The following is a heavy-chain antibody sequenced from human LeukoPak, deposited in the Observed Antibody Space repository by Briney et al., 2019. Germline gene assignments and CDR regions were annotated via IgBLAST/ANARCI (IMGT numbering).Heavy chain of an antibody. CDR2: INHSGST. Sequence: SETLSLTCAVYGGSFSGYYWSWIRQPPGKGLEWIGEINHSGSTNYNPSLKSRVSISVDTSKNQFSLKLTSVTAADTAVYYCARGTLKSPTRPRDYWGQGNLVTVSS. V-gene: IGHV4-34*01. CDR1: GGSFSGYY. CDR3: ARGTLKSPTRPRDY. J-gene: IGHJ4*02.